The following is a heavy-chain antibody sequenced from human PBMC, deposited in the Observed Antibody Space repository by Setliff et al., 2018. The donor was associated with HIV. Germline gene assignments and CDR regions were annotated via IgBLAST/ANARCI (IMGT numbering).Heavy chain of an antibody. CDR3: ARVQMSYAAFDV. CDR2: IYFTGSS. CDR1: GGSISTHY. D-gene: IGHD4-17*01. J-gene: IGHJ3*01. Sequence: SETLSLTCTVSGGSISTHYWSWIRQPPGKGLEWIGSIYFTGSSDNNPSLKSRVTLSVDTSKHQFSLKLSSVTAADTAVYYCARVQMSYAAFDVWGQGTMVTVSS. V-gene: IGHV4-59*11.